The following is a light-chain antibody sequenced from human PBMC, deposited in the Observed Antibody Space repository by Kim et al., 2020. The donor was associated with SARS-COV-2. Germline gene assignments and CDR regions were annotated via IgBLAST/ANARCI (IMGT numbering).Light chain of an antibody. Sequence: GKTVGISYTRSSGSIASNYVQWYQQRPGSVPTTVIYEDDRRPSGVPDRFSASIDSSSNSASLTISGLQTEDEADYYCQSFDTTNVVFGGGTQLTVL. J-gene: IGLJ2*01. V-gene: IGLV6-57*03. CDR1: SGSIASNY. CDR2: EDD. CDR3: QSFDTTNVV.